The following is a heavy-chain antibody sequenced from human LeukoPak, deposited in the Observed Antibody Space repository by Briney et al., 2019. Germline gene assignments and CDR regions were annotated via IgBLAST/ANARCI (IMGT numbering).Heavy chain of an antibody. V-gene: IGHV3-21*01. CDR1: GFTFSSYS. D-gene: IGHD3-9*01. CDR3: AREAYYDILTGYTPFDAFDI. J-gene: IGHJ3*02. CDR2: ISSSSSYI. Sequence: GGSLRLSCAAPGFTFSSYSMNWVRQAPGKGLEWVSSISSSSSYIYYADSVKGRFTISRDNAKNSLYLQMNSLRAEDTAVYYCAREAYYDILTGYTPFDAFDIWGQGTMVTVSS.